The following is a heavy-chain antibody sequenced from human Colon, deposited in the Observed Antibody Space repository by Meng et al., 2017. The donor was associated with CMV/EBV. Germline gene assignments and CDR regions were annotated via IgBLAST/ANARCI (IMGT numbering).Heavy chain of an antibody. D-gene: IGHD2-2*01. CDR2: ISGSGASI. CDR3: ARVSRYCSSNSCPADF. CDR1: GFTFSSYA. Sequence: GESLKISCAASGFTFSSYAMSWVRQAPGKGLEWVSAISGSGASIYYADSVKGRLTISRDNSKNTLYLQMNSLRAEDTAEYYCARVSRYCSSNSCPADFWGQGTLVTVSS. V-gene: IGHV3-23*01. J-gene: IGHJ4*02.